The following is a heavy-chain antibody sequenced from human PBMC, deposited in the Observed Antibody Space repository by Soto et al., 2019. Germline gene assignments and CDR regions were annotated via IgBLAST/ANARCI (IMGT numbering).Heavy chain of an antibody. J-gene: IGHJ4*02. CDR2: ISGSGATT. CDR1: EFPFSSYA. CDR3: AKTLLSTSWYGLHDY. Sequence: ESLRLSCASSEFPFSSYAIMWVRQAPSKGLEWVSTISGSGATTYYADSAKGRFTISRDNSRNTLYLQMNSLRVEDTAVYYCAKTLLSTSWYGLHDYVSQGTLVTVSS. V-gene: IGHV3-23*01. D-gene: IGHD6-13*01.